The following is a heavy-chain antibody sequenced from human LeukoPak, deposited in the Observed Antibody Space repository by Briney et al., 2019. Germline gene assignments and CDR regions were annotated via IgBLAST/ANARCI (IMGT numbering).Heavy chain of an antibody. J-gene: IGHJ4*02. D-gene: IGHD6-19*01. CDR3: ARGMRYSTGWYYFDS. V-gene: IGHV3-66*01. CDR1: GFTVSSNY. Sequence: GGSLRLSCAASGFTVSSNYMSWVRQAPGKGLEWVSVKGRFTISRDNSKNTLYLQMNSLRAGDTAMYYCARGMRYSTGWYYFDSWGQGTLVTVSS.